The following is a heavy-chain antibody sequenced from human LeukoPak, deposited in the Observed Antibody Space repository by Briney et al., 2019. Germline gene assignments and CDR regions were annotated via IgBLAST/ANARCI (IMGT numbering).Heavy chain of an antibody. CDR3: ARALRGGCCDY. V-gene: IGHV4-39*07. CDR2: IYYSGST. D-gene: IGHD3-16*01. Sequence: PSETLSLTCTVSGGSISSSSYYWGWIRQPPGEGLEWIGSIYYSGSTYYNPSLKSRVTISVDTSKNQFSLKLSSVTAADTAVYYCARALRGGCCDYWGQGTLVTVSS. CDR1: GGSISSSSYY. J-gene: IGHJ4*02.